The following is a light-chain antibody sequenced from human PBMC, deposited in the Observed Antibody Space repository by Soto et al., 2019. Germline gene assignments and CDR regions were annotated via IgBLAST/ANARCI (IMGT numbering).Light chain of an antibody. CDR1: SSDVGGYNY. CDR3: SSYSSSSTPYL. Sequence: QSALTQPASVSGSPGQSITISCTGTSSDVGGYNYVSWYQQHPGKAPKLMISDVSNRPSGVSNRFSGSKSGNTASLTISGIQAEDEADYYCSSYSSSSTPYLFGSGTKVTVL. CDR2: DVS. J-gene: IGLJ1*01. V-gene: IGLV2-14*03.